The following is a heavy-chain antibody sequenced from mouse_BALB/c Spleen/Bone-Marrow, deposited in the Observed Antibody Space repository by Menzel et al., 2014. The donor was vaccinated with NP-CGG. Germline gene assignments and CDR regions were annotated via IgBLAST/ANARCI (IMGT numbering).Heavy chain of an antibody. D-gene: IGHD2-4*01. J-gene: IGHJ2*01. CDR1: GYTFTSYY. CDR3: TRSTMITYFDY. Sequence: GAELVKPGASVKLSCKASGYTFTSYYMYWVKQRPGQGLEWIGEVNPSNGGTNFNEKFKSKATLTVDKSSSTAYMQLSSLTSEDSAVYYCTRSTMITYFDYWGQGTTLTVSS. CDR2: VNPSNGGT. V-gene: IGHV1S81*02.